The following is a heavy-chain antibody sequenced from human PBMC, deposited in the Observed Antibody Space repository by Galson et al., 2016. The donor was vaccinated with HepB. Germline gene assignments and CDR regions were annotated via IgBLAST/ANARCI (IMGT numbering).Heavy chain of an antibody. CDR3: ARVVPPVRFGSEYYFDY. J-gene: IGHJ4*02. Sequence: SETLSLTCTVSGDSISSSSYYWVWIRQPPGKGLEWIGSINYSGFTFHNPSLRSRVTVSVDTSKNQFSLKLSSVTAADTAVYYCARVVPPVRFGSEYYFDYWGQGTLVTGSS. CDR1: GDSISSSSYY. CDR2: INYSGFT. D-gene: IGHD1-26*01. V-gene: IGHV4-39*07.